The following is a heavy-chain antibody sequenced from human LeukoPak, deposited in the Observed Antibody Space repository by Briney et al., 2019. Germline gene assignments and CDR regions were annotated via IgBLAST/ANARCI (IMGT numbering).Heavy chain of an antibody. CDR2: IYYSGST. J-gene: IGHJ4*02. D-gene: IGHD3-22*01. CDR3: ASYYDSSGYFY. CDR1: GGSISSGDYY. V-gene: IGHV4-30-4*01. Sequence: SETLSLTCTVSGGSISSGDYYWSWIRQPPGRGLEWIVYIYYSGSTYYNPSLKSRITISVHTSKNQFSLKLSSVTAADTAVYYCASYYDSSGYFYWGQGTLVTVSS.